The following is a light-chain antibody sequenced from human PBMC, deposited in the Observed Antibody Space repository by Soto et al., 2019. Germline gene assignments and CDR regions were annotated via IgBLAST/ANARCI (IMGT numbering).Light chain of an antibody. CDR2: DTS. J-gene: IGLJ1*01. V-gene: IGLV7-46*01. CDR3: LLSYSGPRV. Sequence: QGLVDQEASLTVSPRGAGTLTRGPRPGAVTSGHYPYWFQQKPGQAPRTLIYDTSNKHSWTPARFSGSLLGGKAALTLSGAQPEDEAEYYCLLSYSGPRVFGTGTKVTVL. CDR1: PGAVTSGHY.